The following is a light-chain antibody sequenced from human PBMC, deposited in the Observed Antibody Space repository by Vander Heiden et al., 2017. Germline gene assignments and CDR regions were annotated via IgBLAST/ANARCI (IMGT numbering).Light chain of an antibody. Sequence: QSALTQPASVAGSPGQSITLPCTGTSSDVGSDNLVSWYQQLPGKAPKLMIDEVSKRPSGVSNRFSGSKSGNTAYLTISGLQAEDEADYYCCSYAGSSTLIFGGGTKLTVL. V-gene: IGLV2-23*02. J-gene: IGLJ2*01. CDR1: SSDVGSDNL. CDR3: CSYAGSSTLI. CDR2: EVS.